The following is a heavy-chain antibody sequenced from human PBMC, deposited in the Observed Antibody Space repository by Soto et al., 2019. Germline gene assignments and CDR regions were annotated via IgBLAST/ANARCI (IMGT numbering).Heavy chain of an antibody. Sequence: PSETLSLTCTVSGGSISSYYWSWIRQPPGKGLEWIGYIYYSGSTNYNPSLKSRVTISVDTSKNQVSLKLSSVTAADTAVYYWPRGYRSMDAGGKGTRVTVAS. CDR3: PRGYRSMDA. D-gene: IGHD4-4*01. CDR1: GGSISSYY. J-gene: IGHJ6*03. CDR2: IYYSGST. V-gene: IGHV4-59*01.